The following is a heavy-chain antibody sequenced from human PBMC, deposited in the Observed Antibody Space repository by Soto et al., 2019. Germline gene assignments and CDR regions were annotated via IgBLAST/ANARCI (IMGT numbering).Heavy chain of an antibody. J-gene: IGHJ6*02. CDR1: GFTFSDYA. V-gene: IGHV3-23*01. CDR3: AKDHGMDV. Sequence: EVQVLESGGGLAQPWGSLRLSCVASGFTFSDYAMAWVRQSPGKGLEWVSSISGSGGSTYYADSVKGRFTISRDNSKNTVFLQMNSLRAEDTAVYYCAKDHGMDVWGQGATVTVSS. CDR2: ISGSGGST.